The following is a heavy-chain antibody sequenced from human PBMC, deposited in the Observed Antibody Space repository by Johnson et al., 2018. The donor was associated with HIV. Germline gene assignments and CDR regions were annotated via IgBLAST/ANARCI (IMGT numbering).Heavy chain of an antibody. Sequence: QVQLVESGGGLVKREGSLRLSCAPSGFIFSNAWMSWVRQAPGKGLEWVAVISYDASNKYYADSVKGRFTISRDNSKNTLYLQMNSLRTEDTAVYYCARVRGGTGHGAFDIWGQGTMVTVSS. CDR2: ISYDASNK. V-gene: IGHV3-30*03. CDR3: ARVRGGTGHGAFDI. CDR1: GFIFSNAW. J-gene: IGHJ3*02.